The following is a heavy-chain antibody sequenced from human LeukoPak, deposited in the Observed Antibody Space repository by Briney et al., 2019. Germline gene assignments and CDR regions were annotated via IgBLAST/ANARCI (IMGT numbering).Heavy chain of an antibody. CDR3: ARDRQGYDGSGYSDS. J-gene: IGHJ4*02. CDR1: GGSISSYY. Sequence: TSETLSLTCTVSGGSISSYYWSWIRQPPGKGLEWIGYIYYSGSTNYNPSLKSRVTISVDTSKKQFSLKLTSVTVADTAVYYCARDRQGYDGSGYSDSWGQGTLVTVSS. CDR2: IYYSGST. V-gene: IGHV4-59*01. D-gene: IGHD3-22*01.